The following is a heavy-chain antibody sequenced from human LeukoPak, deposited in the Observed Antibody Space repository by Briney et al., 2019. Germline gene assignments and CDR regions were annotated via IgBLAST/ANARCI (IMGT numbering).Heavy chain of an antibody. CDR1: GFTFSNYS. J-gene: IGHJ3*02. CDR3: SRGYCKTTTCYGDFDI. Sequence: GGSLRLSCAASGFTFSNYSMNWVRQAPGKGLEWVSYISSSGGTKKYADSVKGRFTISRDNAKNSVFLQMNSVASEDTATYYLSRGYCKTTTCYGDFDIWDQGTMVTVSS. CDR2: ISSSGGTK. D-gene: IGHD2-2*01. V-gene: IGHV3-48*04.